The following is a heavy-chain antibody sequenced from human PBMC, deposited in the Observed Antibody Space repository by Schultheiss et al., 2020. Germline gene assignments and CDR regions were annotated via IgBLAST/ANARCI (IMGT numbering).Heavy chain of an antibody. V-gene: IGHV4-34*01. CDR2: INHSGST. J-gene: IGHJ5*02. D-gene: IGHD4-23*01. Sequence: SETLSLTCAVYGGSFSGYYWSWIRQPPGKGLEWIGEINHSGSTNYNPSLKSRVTISVDTSKNQFSLKLSSVTAADTAVYYCARDYGGQSGWFDPWGQGTLVNVYS. CDR3: ARDYGGQSGWFDP. CDR1: GGSFSGYY.